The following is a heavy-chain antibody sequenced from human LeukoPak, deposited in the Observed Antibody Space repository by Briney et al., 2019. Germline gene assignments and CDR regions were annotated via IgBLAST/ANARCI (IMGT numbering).Heavy chain of an antibody. D-gene: IGHD3-10*01. CDR3: AKASSMVRGVTVDY. CDR1: GFTFSSYE. Sequence: PGGSLRLSCAASGFTFSSYEMNWVRQAPGKGLEWVSYISSSGSTIYYADSVKGRFTISRDNSKNTLYLQMNSLRAEDTAVYYCAKASSMVRGVTVDYWGQGTLVTVSS. J-gene: IGHJ4*02. V-gene: IGHV3-48*03. CDR2: ISSSGSTI.